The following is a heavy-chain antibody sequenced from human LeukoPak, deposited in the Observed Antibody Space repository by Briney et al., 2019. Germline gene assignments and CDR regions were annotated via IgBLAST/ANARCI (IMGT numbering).Heavy chain of an antibody. CDR2: ISYDGSNK. V-gene: IGHV3-30-3*01. D-gene: IGHD6-19*01. J-gene: IGHJ4*02. CDR1: GFPFSSYA. CDR3: ARAHLVAGYYFDY. Sequence: GGSLRLSCAASGFPFSSYAMHWVRQAPGKGLEGVAVISYDGSNKYYAYSVKGRFTISRDNSKNTLYLQMNSLRAEDTAVYYCARAHLVAGYYFDYWGQGTLVTVSS.